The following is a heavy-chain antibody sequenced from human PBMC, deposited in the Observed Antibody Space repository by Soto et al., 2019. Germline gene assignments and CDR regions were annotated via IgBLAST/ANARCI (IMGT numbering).Heavy chain of an antibody. CDR2: ISYEGGNE. Sequence: QVRLEESGGGVVQPGRSLRLSCASSGFTFGVYTMQWVRQAPGKGLERVSVISYEGGNEYYADSVKGRFTISRDNSENKLFLQMNSLRPEDSGVYYCATGHRGLTGLPAVITASGWFDLWGQGAQVSVSS. J-gene: IGHJ5*01. V-gene: IGHV3-33*05. CDR3: ATGHRGLTGLPAVITASGWFDL. CDR1: GFTFGVYT. D-gene: IGHD3-22*01.